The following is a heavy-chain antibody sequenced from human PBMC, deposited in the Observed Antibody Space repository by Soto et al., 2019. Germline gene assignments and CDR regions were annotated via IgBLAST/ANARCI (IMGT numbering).Heavy chain of an antibody. CDR2: ISYDGSNK. CDR1: GFTFSSYW. D-gene: IGHD6-13*01. Sequence: GGSLRLSCAASGFTFSSYWMSWVRQAPGKGLEWVAVISYDGSNKYYADSVKGRFTISRDNSKNTLYLQMNSLRAEDTAVYYCARDHGSSWPYYYGMDVWGQGTTVTVSS. J-gene: IGHJ6*02. CDR3: ARDHGSSWPYYYGMDV. V-gene: IGHV3-30-3*01.